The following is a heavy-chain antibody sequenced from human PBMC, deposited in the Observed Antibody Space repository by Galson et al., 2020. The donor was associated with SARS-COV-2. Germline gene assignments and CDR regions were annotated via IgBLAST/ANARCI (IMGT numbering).Heavy chain of an antibody. Sequence: TGGSLRLSCAASGFTFSSYAMHWVRQAPGKGLEWVAVISYDGSNKYYADSVKGLFTISRDNSKNTLYLQMNSLRAEDTAVYYCARDGGGWFDPWGQGTLVTVSS. V-gene: IGHV3-30-3*01. D-gene: IGHD3-16*01. CDR2: ISYDGSNK. CDR3: ARDGGGWFDP. CDR1: GFTFSSYA. J-gene: IGHJ5*02.